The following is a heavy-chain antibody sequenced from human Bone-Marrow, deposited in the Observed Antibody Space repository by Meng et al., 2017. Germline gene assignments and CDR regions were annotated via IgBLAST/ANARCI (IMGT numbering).Heavy chain of an antibody. CDR1: GGSFSGYY. Sequence: QLQLQQWGAGLLKPSETLSLTCAVYGGSFSGYYWSWIRQPPGKGLEWIGEINHSGSTNYNPSLKSRVTISVDTSKNQFSLKLSSVTAADTAVYYCARGVVRNWNYLPWGQGTLVTVSS. D-gene: IGHD1-7*01. V-gene: IGHV4-34*01. J-gene: IGHJ5*02. CDR3: ARGVVRNWNYLP. CDR2: INHSGST.